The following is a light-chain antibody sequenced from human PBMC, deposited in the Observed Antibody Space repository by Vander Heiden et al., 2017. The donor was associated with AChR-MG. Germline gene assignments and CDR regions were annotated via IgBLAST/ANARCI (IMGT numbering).Light chain of an antibody. CDR2: DNN. CDR1: NIGSKN. CDR3: QVWDGIGDHANVV. J-gene: IGLJ3*02. Sequence: YILTHPPSVSVVPGQTARVTCGGDNIGSKNVHWYQQKPGQAPVLVVYDNNDRPSGIPERFSGSNSGNTATLSINRVEAGDEADYYCQVWDGIGDHANVVFGGGTKLAVL. V-gene: IGLV3-21*02.